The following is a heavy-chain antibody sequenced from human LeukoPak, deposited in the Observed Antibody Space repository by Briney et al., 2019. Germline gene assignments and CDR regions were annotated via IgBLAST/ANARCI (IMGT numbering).Heavy chain of an antibody. CDR2: IYSGGST. CDR3: ARDLPYYYDSSGYSSDAFDI. Sequence: SGGSPRLSCAASGFTVSSNYMSWVRQAPGKGLEWVSVIYSGGSTYYADSVKGRFTISRDNSKNTLYLQMNSLRAEDTAVYYCARDLPYYYDSSGYSSDAFDIWGQGTMVTVSS. J-gene: IGHJ3*02. CDR1: GFTVSSNY. V-gene: IGHV3-66*01. D-gene: IGHD3-22*01.